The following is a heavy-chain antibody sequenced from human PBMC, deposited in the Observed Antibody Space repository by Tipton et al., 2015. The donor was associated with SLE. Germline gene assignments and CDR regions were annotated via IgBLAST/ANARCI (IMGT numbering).Heavy chain of an antibody. Sequence: TLSLTCTVSGGSINSYYWSWVRQPPGKGLQWIGYIYYTGTTNYSPSLKSRVTISVDTSKNQFSLKLSSVTAADTAVYYCARERLYSSSWFSDWGQGTLVTVSS. D-gene: IGHD6-13*01. CDR2: IYYTGTT. CDR1: GGSINSYY. V-gene: IGHV4-59*12. J-gene: IGHJ4*02. CDR3: ARERLYSSSWFSD.